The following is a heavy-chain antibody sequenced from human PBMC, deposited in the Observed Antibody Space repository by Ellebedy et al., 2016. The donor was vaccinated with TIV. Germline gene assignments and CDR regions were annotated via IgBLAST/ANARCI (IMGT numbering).Heavy chain of an antibody. CDR1: GGTFSSYA. CDR3: ARDPHYNWFDP. CDR2: ISAYNGNT. V-gene: IGHV1-18*01. Sequence: ASVKVSCKASGGTFSSYAISWVRQAPGQGLEWMGWISAYNGNTNYAQKLQGRVTMTTDTSTSTAYMELSRLRSDDTAVYYCARDPHYNWFDPWGQGTLVTVSS. J-gene: IGHJ5*02.